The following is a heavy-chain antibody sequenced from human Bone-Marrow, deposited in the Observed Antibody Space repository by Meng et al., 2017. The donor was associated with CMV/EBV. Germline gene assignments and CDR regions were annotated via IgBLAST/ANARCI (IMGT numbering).Heavy chain of an antibody. J-gene: IGHJ4*02. Sequence: GGSLKISCAVSGLTFSTYAINGVRQAPGKGLQGVSVISGSGSSTYYTDSVKGRFTVSRDNSKNTVYLQMNSLRAEDTAVYYCAAAYGSSWPPGDWGQGTLVTVSS. V-gene: IGHV3-23*01. CDR1: GLTFSTYA. D-gene: IGHD6-13*01. CDR3: AAAYGSSWPPGD. CDR2: ISGSGSST.